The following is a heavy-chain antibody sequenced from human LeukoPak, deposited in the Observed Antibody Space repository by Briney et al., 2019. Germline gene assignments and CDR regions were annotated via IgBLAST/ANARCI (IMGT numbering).Heavy chain of an antibody. D-gene: IGHD2-8*02. Sequence: GGSLRLSCVASGFTFSDYYMSWIRQAPGKGLEWVSYISSSGSTIYYADSVKGRFTISRDNAKNSLYLQMNSLKTEDTAFYYCTADVPGGAYPFDSWGQGTLVTVSS. CDR2: ISSSGSTI. CDR3: TADVPGGAYPFDS. J-gene: IGHJ4*02. V-gene: IGHV3-11*01. CDR1: GFTFSDYY.